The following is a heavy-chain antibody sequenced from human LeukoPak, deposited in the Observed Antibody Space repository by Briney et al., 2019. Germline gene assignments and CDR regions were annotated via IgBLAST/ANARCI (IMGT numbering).Heavy chain of an antibody. Sequence: ETLSLTCTVSGGSISSYYWSWVRQAPGKGLEWDSAISGSGGGTYYADSVKGRFTISRDNSKNTLYLQMNSLRAEDTAVYYCAKSGVAATDHFDYWGQGTLVTVSS. D-gene: IGHD2-15*01. CDR2: ISGSGGGT. CDR3: AKSGVAATDHFDY. V-gene: IGHV3-23*01. J-gene: IGHJ4*02. CDR1: GGSISSYY.